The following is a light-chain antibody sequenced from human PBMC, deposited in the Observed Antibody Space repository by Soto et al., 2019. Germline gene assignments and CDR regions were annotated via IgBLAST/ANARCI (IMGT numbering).Light chain of an antibody. CDR3: LLDFSYFWA. CDR2: AAS. V-gene: IGKV1-6*01. J-gene: IGKJ1*01. CDR1: QGIRSA. Sequence: ALQLTQSPSSLSASVGDRVTITCRASQGIRSALGWYQQKPGKVPKLLIYAASTLQSGVPSRFSGSGSGTDFTLTISSLQPEDFATYYCLLDFSYFWAFGQGTKVEV.